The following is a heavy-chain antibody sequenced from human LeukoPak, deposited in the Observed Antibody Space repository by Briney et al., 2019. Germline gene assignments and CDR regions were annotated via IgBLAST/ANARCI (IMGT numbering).Heavy chain of an antibody. CDR2: IYYSGST. D-gene: IGHD1-14*01. CDR3: ATSRRRDYFDY. J-gene: IGHJ4*02. CDR1: GGSISSSSYY. V-gene: IGHV4-39*07. Sequence: SETLSLTCTVSGGSISSSSYYWGWIRQPPGEGLEWIRSIYYSGSTYYNPSLRSRATIPVDTSKNQFSLKASSVTAADTAVYYCATSRRRDYFDYWGQGTLVTVSS.